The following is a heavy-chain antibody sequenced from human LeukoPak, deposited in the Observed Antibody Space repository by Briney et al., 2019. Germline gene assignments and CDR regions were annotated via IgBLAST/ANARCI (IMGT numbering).Heavy chain of an antibody. D-gene: IGHD6-6*01. CDR1: GFTFNRFY. CDR3: VKDRSIAAPNNDFFDS. V-gene: IGHV3-64D*06. J-gene: IGHJ4*02. CDR2: ISSNGATT. Sequence: GGSLRLPCSASGFTFNRFYLHCVRRAPGKGLEFVSHISSNGATTYYADSVKGRFTISRDNSKNTLYLQMSSLRADDTAVYYCVKDRSIAAPNNDFFDSWGQGALVTVSS.